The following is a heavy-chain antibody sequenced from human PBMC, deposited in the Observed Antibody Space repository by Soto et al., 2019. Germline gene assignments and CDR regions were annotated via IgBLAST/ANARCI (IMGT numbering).Heavy chain of an antibody. CDR3: ARGTKYYYQGMDV. CDR2: IYDSGST. Sequence: LETLSLTCTVSGDSINNYYWTWIRQPPGKGLEWIGYIYDSGSTSYDPSLKSRLTISVDTSKNQFSLKLKSVTAADTAVYYCARGTKYYYQGMDVWGQGTTVT. V-gene: IGHV4-59*01. J-gene: IGHJ6*02. CDR1: GDSINNYY.